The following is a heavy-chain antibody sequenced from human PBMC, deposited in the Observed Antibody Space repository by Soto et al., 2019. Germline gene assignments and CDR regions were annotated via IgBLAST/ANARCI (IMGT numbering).Heavy chain of an antibody. CDR2: IVPSLDTT. J-gene: IGHJ6*02. V-gene: IGHV1-69*11. CDR3: ARWPQPRYTADPYAVDV. CDR1: GGTFSSSG. Sequence: ASVKVSCKASGGTFSSSGFSWVRQSPGQGLEWMGMIVPSLDTTNYAQKFQARVTITADEVTSTAYMELRSLRSEDTAVYYCARWPQPRYTADPYAVDVWGQGTRVTVSS. D-gene: IGHD3-16*02.